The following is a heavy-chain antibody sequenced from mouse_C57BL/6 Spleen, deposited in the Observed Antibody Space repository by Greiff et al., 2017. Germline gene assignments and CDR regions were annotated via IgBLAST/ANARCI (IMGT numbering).Heavy chain of an antibody. Sequence: QVQLQQPGAELVKPGASVKLSCKASGYTFTSYWITWVKQRPGQGLEWIGEIYPGSGSTNYNEKFKSKATLTVDTSSSTAYMQLSSLTSEDSAVYCCERYNNGSSYVSYAMDYWGQGTTVTVSS. D-gene: IGHD1-1*01. CDR3: ERYNNGSSYVSYAMDY. V-gene: IGHV1-55*01. CDR1: GYTFTSYW. CDR2: IYPGSGST. J-gene: IGHJ4*01.